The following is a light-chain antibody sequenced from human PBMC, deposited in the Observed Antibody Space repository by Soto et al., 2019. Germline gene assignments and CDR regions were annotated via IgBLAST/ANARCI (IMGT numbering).Light chain of an antibody. CDR3: SSYSGSNTPYV. V-gene: IGLV2-8*01. J-gene: IGLJ1*01. Sequence: QSALTQPPSASGSPGQSVTISCTGTSSDVGIYNYVSWYQKHPGQAPKLIIYEVSKRPSGVPDRFANATSGNTAALPVSGGQAEDEADYYCSSYSGSNTPYVFGTGTQLTVL. CDR2: EVS. CDR1: SSDVGIYNY.